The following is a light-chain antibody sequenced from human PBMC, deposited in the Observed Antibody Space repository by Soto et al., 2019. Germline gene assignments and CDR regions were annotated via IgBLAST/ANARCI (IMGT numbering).Light chain of an antibody. Sequence: QSALTQPASVSGSPGQSITISCTGTSSDVGSYTYVSWYQQHPGKAPQLIIYEVSNRPSGVSDRFSGSKSGNTASLTISGLQAEDEGYYYCCSYAGSYSLLFGGGTKLTVL. CDR1: SSDVGSYTY. J-gene: IGLJ2*01. V-gene: IGLV2-14*01. CDR3: CSYAGSYSLL. CDR2: EVS.